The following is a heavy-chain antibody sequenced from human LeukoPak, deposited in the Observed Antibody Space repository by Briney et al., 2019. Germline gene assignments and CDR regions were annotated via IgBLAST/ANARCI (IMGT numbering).Heavy chain of an antibody. Sequence: PGGSLRLSCVASGFMFDRYWMSWACQAPGKGLEWVANIKSDASEEKYLDSVMGRFKISRDNAEDSLFLQMNSLRAEDTAVYYCAKDGRSSPVGCWGQGTLVTVSS. CDR2: IKSDASEE. V-gene: IGHV3-7*03. J-gene: IGHJ5*01. CDR1: GFMFDRYW. CDR3: AKDGRSSPVGC. D-gene: IGHD2-15*01.